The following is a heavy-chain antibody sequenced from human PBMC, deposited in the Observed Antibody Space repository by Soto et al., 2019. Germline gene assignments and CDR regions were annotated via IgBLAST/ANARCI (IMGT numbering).Heavy chain of an antibody. CDR2: INPNSGGT. Sequence: ASVKVSCKASGYTFTGYYMHWVRQAPGQGLEWMGWINPNSGGTNYAQKFQGWVTMTRDTSISTAYMELSRLRSDDTAVYYCAREKIRGAGPEGYYYYGMDVWGQGNTVTVSS. CDR1: GYTFTGYY. J-gene: IGHJ6*02. V-gene: IGHV1-2*04. CDR3: AREKIRGAGPEGYYYYGMDV. D-gene: IGHD6-25*01.